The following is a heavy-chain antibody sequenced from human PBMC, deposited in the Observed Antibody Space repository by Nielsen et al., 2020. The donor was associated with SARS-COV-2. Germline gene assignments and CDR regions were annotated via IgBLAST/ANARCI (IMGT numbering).Heavy chain of an antibody. D-gene: IGHD3-9*01. CDR3: ARGGHFDWSYLGYYFDY. V-gene: IGHV1-46*01. Sequence: ASVKVSCKASGYTFTSYYMHWVRQAPGQGLEWMGIINPSGGSTSYAQKFQGRVTMTRDTSTSTVYMELSSLRSEDTAVYYCARGGHFDWSYLGYYFDYWGQGTLVTVSS. CDR1: GYTFTSYY. J-gene: IGHJ4*02. CDR2: INPSGGST.